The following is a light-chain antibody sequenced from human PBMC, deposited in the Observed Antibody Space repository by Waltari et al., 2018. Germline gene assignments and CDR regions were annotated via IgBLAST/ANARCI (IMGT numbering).Light chain of an antibody. J-gene: IGKJ2*03. V-gene: IGKV1D-16*01. Sequence: DIQMTQSPSSLSASVGDTVTLTFRACQSINIWLDCYQQKPGRAPKPLIYKASRLHSGVPSRFSGSGYGTEFTLTINSLQPEDFGPYYCFQYNRSPYSFGQGTKVEI. CDR1: QSINIW. CDR3: FQYNRSPYS. CDR2: KAS.